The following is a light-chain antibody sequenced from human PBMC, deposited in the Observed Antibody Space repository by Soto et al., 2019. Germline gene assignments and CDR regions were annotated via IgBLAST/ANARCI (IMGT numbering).Light chain of an antibody. J-gene: IGKJ1*01. CDR2: GAS. CDR3: QQYDSSPWT. CDR1: QSVSSSF. V-gene: IGKV3-20*01. Sequence: EMVLTQSPGTLSLSPGERATLSCRASQSVSSSFLAWYQQKPGQAPRLLIYGASSRATGIPDRFSGSGSGTDFTINISRLEPEDFAVYYCQQYDSSPWTFGQGTKVEIK.